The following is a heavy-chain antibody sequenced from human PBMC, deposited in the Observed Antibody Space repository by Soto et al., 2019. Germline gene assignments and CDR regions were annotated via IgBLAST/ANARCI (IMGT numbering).Heavy chain of an antibody. J-gene: IGHJ5*02. CDR3: ASTIVVVPALRSNWFDP. D-gene: IGHD2-2*01. V-gene: IGHV4-34*01. CDR2: INHSGST. CDR1: GGTLSGNY. Sequence: PSETLSLTCAVYGGTLSGNYWSWIRQPPGKGLEWIGEINHSGSTNYNPSLKSRVTISVDTSKNQFSLKLSSVTAADTAVYYCASTIVVVPALRSNWFDPWGQGTLVTVSS.